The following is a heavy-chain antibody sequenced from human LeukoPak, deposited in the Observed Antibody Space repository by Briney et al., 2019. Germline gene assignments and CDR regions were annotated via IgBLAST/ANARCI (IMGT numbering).Heavy chain of an antibody. CDR1: GYTFSDYY. D-gene: IGHD3-16*01. CDR3: ARGSQGFEWFDP. CDR2: ISPNSGGT. V-gene: IGHV1-2*02. Sequence: ASVKVSCKASGYTFSDYYIHCLRQAPGQGLEWMGWISPNSGGTRYAQKFQGRVTMTRDTSISTAYMELSRLRSDDTAVYYCARGSQGFEWFDPWGQGTLVTVSS. J-gene: IGHJ5*02.